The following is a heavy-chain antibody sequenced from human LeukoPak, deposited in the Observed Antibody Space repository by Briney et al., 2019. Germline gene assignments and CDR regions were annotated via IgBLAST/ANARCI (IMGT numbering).Heavy chain of an antibody. D-gene: IGHD4-11*01. V-gene: IGHV3-30-3*01. CDR3: ARGGQYSNYGWFDP. Sequence: GGSLRLSCAASGFTFSSYAIHWVRQAPGKGLEWVAVISYDGSNKYYADSVKGRFTISRDNSKNTLYLQMNSLRAEDTAVYYCARGGQYSNYGWFDPWGQGTLVTVSS. CDR2: ISYDGSNK. J-gene: IGHJ5*02. CDR1: GFTFSSYA.